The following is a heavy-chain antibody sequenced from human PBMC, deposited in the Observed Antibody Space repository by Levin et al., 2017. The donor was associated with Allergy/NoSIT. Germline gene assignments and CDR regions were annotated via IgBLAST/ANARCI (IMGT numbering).Heavy chain of an antibody. J-gene: IGHJ4*02. CDR2: ISRTGSTI. D-gene: IGHD4-23*01. CDR1: GFTFSDYE. CDR3: ARDGNTSFGLDYFDL. V-gene: IGHV3-48*03. Sequence: GESLKISCAASGFTFSDYEMNWVRQAPGKGLEWISYISRTGSTIYHAKSVSGRFTVSRDNAKNSLYLQMSSLRAEDTAVYYCARDGNTSFGLDYFDLWGQGTPVTVSS.